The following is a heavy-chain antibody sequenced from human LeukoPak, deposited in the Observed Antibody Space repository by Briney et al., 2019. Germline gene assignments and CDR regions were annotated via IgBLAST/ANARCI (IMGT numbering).Heavy chain of an antibody. D-gene: IGHD2-21*02. J-gene: IGHJ3*02. CDR1: GYTFTSYA. V-gene: IGHV7-4-1*02. CDR3: ARDRGPYCGGDCPFDAFDI. Sequence: ASVKVSCKASGYTFTSYAMNWVRHSPGQGRERVGWINTNTGNPTNTQGFTGRFVFSLDTTVSTAYLQIRSLKAEATAVYYCARDRGPYCGGDCPFDAFDIWGQGTMVTVSS. CDR2: INTNTGNP.